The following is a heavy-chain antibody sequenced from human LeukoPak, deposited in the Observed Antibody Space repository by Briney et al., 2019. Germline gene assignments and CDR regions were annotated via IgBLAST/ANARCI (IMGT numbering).Heavy chain of an antibody. CDR3: ARWVSSGWYYYYGMDV. J-gene: IGHJ6*02. D-gene: IGHD6-19*01. CDR2: MNPNSGNT. V-gene: IGHV1-8*01. CDR1: GYTFTSYD. Sequence: ASVKVSCKASGYTFTSYDINWVRQATGQGLEWMGWMNPNSGNTGCAQKFQGRVTMTRNTSISTAYMELSSLRSEDTAVYYCARWVSSGWYYYYGMDVWGQGTTVTVSS.